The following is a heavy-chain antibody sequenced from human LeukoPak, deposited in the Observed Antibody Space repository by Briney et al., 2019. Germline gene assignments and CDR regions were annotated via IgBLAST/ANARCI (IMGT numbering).Heavy chain of an antibody. V-gene: IGHV4-59*01. D-gene: IGHD1-26*01. Sequence: SETLSLTCTVSGGSISSYYWSWIRQPPGKGLEWIGYIYYSGSTNYNPSLKSRVTISVDTSKNQFSLKLSSVTAANTAVYYCASLSGSYRNFDYWGQGTLVTVSS. CDR1: GGSISSYY. J-gene: IGHJ4*02. CDR2: IYYSGST. CDR3: ASLSGSYRNFDY.